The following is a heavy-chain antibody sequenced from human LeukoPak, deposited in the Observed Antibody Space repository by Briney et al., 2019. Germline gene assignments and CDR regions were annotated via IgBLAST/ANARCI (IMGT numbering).Heavy chain of an antibody. V-gene: IGHV3-23*01. CDR1: GFAFSSYA. Sequence: GGSLRLSCAASGFAFSSYAMSWVRQAPGKGLEWVSAISGSGGSTYYADSVKGRFTISRDNSKNKLYLQMNSLRAEDTAVYYCAKTMVAATPYYFDYWGQGTLVTVSS. CDR3: AKTMVAATPYYFDY. D-gene: IGHD2-15*01. J-gene: IGHJ4*02. CDR2: ISGSGGST.